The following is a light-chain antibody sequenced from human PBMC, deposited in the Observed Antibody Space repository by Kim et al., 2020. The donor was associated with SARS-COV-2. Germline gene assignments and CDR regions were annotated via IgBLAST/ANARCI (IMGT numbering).Light chain of an antibody. J-gene: IGKJ1*01. Sequence: SPGETATLSCRAIQTINNKLVWYQHKPGQAPRLLIYDATTRATGVPARFIGSGSETDFTLTISSLQSEDFAVYYCQQSNDWPPLTFGQGTKVDIK. CDR1: QTINNK. CDR3: QQSNDWPPLT. CDR2: DAT. V-gene: IGKV3-15*01.